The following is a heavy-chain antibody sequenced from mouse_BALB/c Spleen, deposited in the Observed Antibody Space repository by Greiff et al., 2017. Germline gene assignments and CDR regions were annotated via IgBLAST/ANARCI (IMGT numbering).Heavy chain of an antibody. CDR3: ARQGSFAY. Sequence: QVQLKQSGAELARPGASVKLSCKASGYTFTSYWMQWVKQRPGQGLEWIGAIYPGDGDTRYTQKFKGKATLTADKSSSTAYMQLSSLASEDSAVYYCARQGSFAYWGQGTLVTVSA. V-gene: IGHV1-87*01. J-gene: IGHJ3*01. CDR2: IYPGDGDT. CDR1: GYTFTSYW.